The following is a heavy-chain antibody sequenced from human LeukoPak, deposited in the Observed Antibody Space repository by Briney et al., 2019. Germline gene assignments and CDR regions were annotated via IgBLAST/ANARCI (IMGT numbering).Heavy chain of an antibody. CDR2: IYYSET. Sequence: SETLSLTCSVSGASISSYYWSWIRQSPGKGLEGMGNIYYSETNYNPSLKSRVIISADTSKNQFSLRLTSVTAADTAVYYCARDVWGIGAADGVKNYHYCYMDVWSKGTTVTVSS. J-gene: IGHJ6*03. CDR1: GASISSYY. V-gene: IGHV4-59*01. D-gene: IGHD6-13*01. CDR3: ARDVWGIGAADGVKNYHYCYMDV.